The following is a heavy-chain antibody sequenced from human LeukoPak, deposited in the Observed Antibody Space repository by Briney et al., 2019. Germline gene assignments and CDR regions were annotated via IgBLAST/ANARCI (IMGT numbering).Heavy chain of an antibody. CDR2: SNTDGTI. CDR1: GFTFSYYS. J-gene: IGHJ3*01. CDR3: VRDRDYAFDF. Sequence: GGSLRLSCAASGFTFSYYSMNGVRQAPGKGLEWISYSNTDGTISYADSVKGRFTISRDNAENSLYLQMNSLRDEDTAVYFCVRDRDYAFDFWGQGTMVTVSS. V-gene: IGHV3-48*02.